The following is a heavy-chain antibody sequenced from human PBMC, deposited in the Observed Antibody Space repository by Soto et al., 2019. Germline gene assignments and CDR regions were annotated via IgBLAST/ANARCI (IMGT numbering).Heavy chain of an antibody. CDR1: GGTFSSYA. J-gene: IGHJ6*02. V-gene: IGHV1-69*13. CDR3: ARGRQRWELLNYHYGMDX. CDR2: IITIFGTA. D-gene: IGHD1-26*01. Sequence: VKVSCNASGGTFSSYAISWVRQAPGQGLEWMGGIITIFGTANYAQKFQGRVTITADESTSTAYMELSSLRSEYTAVYYCARGRQRWELLNYHYGMDXWGQVTTVTVS.